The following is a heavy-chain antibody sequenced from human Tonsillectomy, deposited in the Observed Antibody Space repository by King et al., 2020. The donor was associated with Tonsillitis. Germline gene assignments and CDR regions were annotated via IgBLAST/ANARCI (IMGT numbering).Heavy chain of an antibody. J-gene: IGHJ4*02. CDR2: IFPGDSYT. CDR1: GYSFANYW. V-gene: IGHV5-51*01. Sequence: VQLVESGAEVKKPGESLKISCKGSGYSFANYWIGWVRQMPGIGLEWMGIIFPGDSYTRYSPSFQGQVTISADRSISTAYLQWNSLKASDTAMYYCASRGQYSYGCDYWGQGTLVTVSS. D-gene: IGHD5-18*01. CDR3: ASRGQYSYGCDY.